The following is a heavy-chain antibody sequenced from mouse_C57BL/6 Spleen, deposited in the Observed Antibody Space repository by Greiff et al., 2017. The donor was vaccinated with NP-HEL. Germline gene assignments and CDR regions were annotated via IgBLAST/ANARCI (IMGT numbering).Heavy chain of an antibody. V-gene: IGHV5-17*01. CDR2: ISSGSSTI. CDR3: ARGPLYYAMDY. CDR1: GFTFSDYG. Sequence: EVKLMESGGGLVKPGGSLKLSCAASGFTFSDYGMHWVRQAPEKGLEWVAYISSGSSTIYYADTVKGRFTISRDNAKNTLFLQMTSLRSEDTAMYYCARGPLYYAMDYWGQGTSVTVSS. J-gene: IGHJ4*01.